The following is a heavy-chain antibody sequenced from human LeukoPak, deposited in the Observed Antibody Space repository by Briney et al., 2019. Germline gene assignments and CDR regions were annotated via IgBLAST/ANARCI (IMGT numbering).Heavy chain of an antibody. J-gene: IGHJ5*02. V-gene: IGHV1-2*02. CDR3: ARDFRAAMVSDWFDP. CDR2: INPNSGGT. CDR1: RYTFTGYY. Sequence: GASVKVSCKASRYTFTGYYMHWVRQAPGQGLEWMGWINPNSGGTNYAQKFQGRVTMTRDTSISTAYMELSRLRSDDTAVYHCARDFRAAMVSDWFDPWGQGTLVTVSS. D-gene: IGHD5-18*01.